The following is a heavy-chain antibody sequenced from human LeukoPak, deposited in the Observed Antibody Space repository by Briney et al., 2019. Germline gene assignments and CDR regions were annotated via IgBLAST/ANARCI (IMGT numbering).Heavy chain of an antibody. CDR3: VKDRWADYYGSGTYFDS. J-gene: IGHJ4*02. D-gene: IGHD3-10*01. Sequence: PGGSLRLSCLVSGFTFSSYTMHWVRQAPGKGLEYISAVSSHGGSIYYADSVKGRFTISRDNSTNTLYLRMSSLRVEDTAVYYCVKDRWADYYGSGTYFDSWGQGTLVTVSS. CDR1: GFTFSSYT. V-gene: IGHV3-64D*06. CDR2: VSSHGGSI.